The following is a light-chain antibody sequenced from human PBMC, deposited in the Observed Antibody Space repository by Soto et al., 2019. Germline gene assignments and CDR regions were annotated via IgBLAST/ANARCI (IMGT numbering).Light chain of an antibody. CDR2: LGS. J-gene: IGKJ1*01. Sequence: DIVITQSPLSLPVTPGEPASISCSSSQSLLHSNGFNYLDWYLQKPGQSPQLLIYLGSTRASGVPDRFSGSGSGTDFTLKISRVEAEDVGVYYCMQALQTGWTFGQGTKVDIK. V-gene: IGKV2-28*01. CDR3: MQALQTGWT. CDR1: QSLLHSNGFNY.